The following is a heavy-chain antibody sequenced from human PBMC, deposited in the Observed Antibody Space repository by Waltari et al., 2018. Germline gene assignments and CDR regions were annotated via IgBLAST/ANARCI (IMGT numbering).Heavy chain of an antibody. CDR2: INHNSGGT. V-gene: IGHV1-2*02. CDR1: GYTFTGYY. CDR3: ARERITGTTSHFDY. J-gene: IGHJ4*02. Sequence: QVQLVQSGAEVKKPGDSVTVSCKASGYTFTGYYMHWLRQAPGQVLEWMGWINHNSGGTNYAQKFQGRVTMTRDTSISTAYMELSRLRSDDTAVYYCARERITGTTSHFDYWGQGTLVTVSS. D-gene: IGHD1-7*01.